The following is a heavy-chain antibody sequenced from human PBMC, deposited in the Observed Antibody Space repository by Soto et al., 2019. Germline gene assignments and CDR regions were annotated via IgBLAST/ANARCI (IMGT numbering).Heavy chain of an antibody. J-gene: IGHJ5*02. CDR3: ARGPPAVYSRWFDP. D-gene: IGHD2-8*01. V-gene: IGHV1-8*01. Sequence: QVQLVQSGAEVKKPGASVKVSCKASGYTFTSYDINWVRQATGQGLEWMGWMNPNSGNTGYAQKCQGGVTRPRNTSIRPAYLELSSLRSEDTAVYYCARGPPAVYSRWFDPWGQGTLVTVSS. CDR2: MNPNSGNT. CDR1: GYTFTSYD.